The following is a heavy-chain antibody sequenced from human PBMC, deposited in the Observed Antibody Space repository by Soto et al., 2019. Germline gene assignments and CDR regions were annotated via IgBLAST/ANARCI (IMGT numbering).Heavy chain of an antibody. CDR2: ISSSAVYI. J-gene: IGHJ4*02. V-gene: IGHV3-21*01. D-gene: IGHD3-22*01. CDR3: VRDGLDYYDTERLYFDN. Sequence: GGSLRLSCAASGFNFITYSLSWFGQAPRKGLEWVASISSSAVYIDYADSVKGRFTIARDNANNSLYQQMNSLRAEDTATYYCVRDGLDYYDTERLYFDNWGQGTLVTVSS. CDR1: GFNFITYS.